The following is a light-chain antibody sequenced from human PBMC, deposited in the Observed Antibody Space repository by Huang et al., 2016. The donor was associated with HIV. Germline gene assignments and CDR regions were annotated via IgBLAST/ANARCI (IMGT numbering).Light chain of an antibody. CDR3: QQVNSFPLT. J-gene: IGKJ4*01. CDR1: QDISRY. CDR2: TAS. V-gene: IGKV1-9*01. Sequence: IQLTQSPSSLSAPVGEGGTIICRASQDISRYLAWYQQKPGRVPKLLIYTASTLQSGVPSRFSGSGSGADFTLTISSLQPEDFATYYCQQVNSFPLTFGGGTNVEIK.